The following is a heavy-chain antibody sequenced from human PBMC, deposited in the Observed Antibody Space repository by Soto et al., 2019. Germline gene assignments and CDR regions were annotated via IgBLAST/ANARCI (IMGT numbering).Heavy chain of an antibody. CDR3: VRNGTKTLRDWFDP. V-gene: IGHV4-4*07. Sequence: QVQLQESGPGLVKPSETLSLTCTVSGASISGFYWCWIRKSAGKGLEWIGRIYATGTTDYNPSLKSRVMMSVDTSNKPFTRKVRSVTAADTAVYYCVRNGTKTLRDWFDPWGQGMSVAVSS. D-gene: IGHD1-1*01. CDR1: GASISGFY. CDR2: IYATGTT. J-gene: IGHJ5*02.